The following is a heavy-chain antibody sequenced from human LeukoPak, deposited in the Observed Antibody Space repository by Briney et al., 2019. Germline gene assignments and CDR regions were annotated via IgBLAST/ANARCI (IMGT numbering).Heavy chain of an antibody. Sequence: SQTLSLTCTVSGGSISSGSYYWSWIRQPAGKGLEWIGRIYTSGSTNYNPSLKSRVTISVDTSKNQFSLKLSSVTAADTAVYYCARVIYCSSRNCYTDYYNMDVWGKGTAVTVSS. CDR2: IYTSGST. CDR3: ARVIYCSSRNCYTDYYNMDV. D-gene: IGHD2-2*02. J-gene: IGHJ6*03. V-gene: IGHV4-61*02. CDR1: GGSISSGSYY.